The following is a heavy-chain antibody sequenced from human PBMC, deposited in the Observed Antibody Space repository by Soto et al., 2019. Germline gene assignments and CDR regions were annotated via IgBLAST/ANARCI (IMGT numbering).Heavy chain of an antibody. V-gene: IGHV3-33*01. CDR2: IWYDGSNK. J-gene: IGHJ6*02. CDR3: AREVPYYDILTGYYPYYYGMDV. Sequence: GGSLRLSCAASGFTFSSYGMHWVRQAPGKGLEWVAVIWYDGSNKYYADYVKGRFTISRDNSKNTLYLQMNSLRAEDMAVYYCAREVPYYDILTGYYPYYYGMDVWGQGTTVTVSS. CDR1: GFTFSSYG. D-gene: IGHD3-9*01.